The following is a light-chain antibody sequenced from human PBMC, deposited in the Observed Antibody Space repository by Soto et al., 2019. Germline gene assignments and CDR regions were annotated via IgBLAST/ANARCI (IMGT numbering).Light chain of an antibody. Sequence: EIVLTQSPGTLSLSPGERATLSCRASQSVSSRHLAWYQQKPGQAPRPLIYGASSRATGIPDRFSGSGSGTDFTLTISRLEPEDFAVYYCQQFGSSPPVTFGQGTRWRL. CDR2: GAS. J-gene: IGKJ5*01. CDR3: QQFGSSPPVT. CDR1: QSVSSRH. V-gene: IGKV3-20*01.